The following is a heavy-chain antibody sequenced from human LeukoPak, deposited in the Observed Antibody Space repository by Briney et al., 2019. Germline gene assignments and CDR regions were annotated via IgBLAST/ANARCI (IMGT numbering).Heavy chain of an antibody. D-gene: IGHD5-12*01. J-gene: IGHJ4*02. CDR3: ARGGGYSGPIGVDY. V-gene: IGHV3-74*01. CDR2: INNDGRDR. CDR1: GFTFSRYW. Sequence: PGGSLRLSCAASGFTFSRYWMHWVRQAPGKGLVWVSRINNDGRDRRHTDPVKGRFTISRHIAKNTVLLQMKSVRAEDTAVYYCARGGGYSGPIGVDYWGQGTLVSVS.